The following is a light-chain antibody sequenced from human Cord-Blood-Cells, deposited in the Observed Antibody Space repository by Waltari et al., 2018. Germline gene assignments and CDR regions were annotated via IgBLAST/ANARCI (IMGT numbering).Light chain of an antibody. J-gene: IGKJ3*01. CDR1: QDISNY. Sequence: DIQMTQSPSSLSASVADRVTLPCQASQDISNYLNWYQQKPGKAPKLLIYDASNLEKGVPSRFSGSGSGTDFTFTISSLQPEDITTYYCQQYDNLPLIFTFGPGTKVDIK. CDR2: DAS. CDR3: QQYDNLPLIFT. V-gene: IGKV1-33*01.